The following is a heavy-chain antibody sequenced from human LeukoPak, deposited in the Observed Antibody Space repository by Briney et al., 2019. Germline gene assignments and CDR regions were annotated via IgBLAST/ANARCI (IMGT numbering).Heavy chain of an antibody. J-gene: IGHJ4*02. CDR1: GFTFSGYW. D-gene: IGHD2-21*02. CDR3: ARVRDCGGDCYNYYFDY. Sequence: PGGSLRLSCAASGFTFSGYWMSWVRQAPGKGLEWVANIKQDGSEKYYVDSVKSRFTISRDNAKNSLYLQMNSLRAEDTAVYYCARVRDCGGDCYNYYFDYWGQGTLVSVSS. CDR2: IKQDGSEK. V-gene: IGHV3-7*01.